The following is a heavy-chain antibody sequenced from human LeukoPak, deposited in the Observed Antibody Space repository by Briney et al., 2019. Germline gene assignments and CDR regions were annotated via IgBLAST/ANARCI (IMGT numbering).Heavy chain of an antibody. J-gene: IGHJ4*02. CDR3: ARVRWFGELSFDY. Sequence: SETLSLTCNVSGGSINSYYWSWIRQPPGKGLEWIWYIYYSGSTNHNPSLKSRVTISVDTSKTQFSLKLSSVTAAETAVYYCARVRWFGELSFDYWGQGSLVTVSS. D-gene: IGHD3-10*01. CDR1: GGSINSYY. CDR2: IYYSGST. V-gene: IGHV4-59*01.